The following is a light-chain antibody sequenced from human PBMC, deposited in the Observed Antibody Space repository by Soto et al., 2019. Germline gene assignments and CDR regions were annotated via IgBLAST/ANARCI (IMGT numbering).Light chain of an antibody. V-gene: IGKV1-39*01. CDR2: AAS. Sequence: DIQMTQSPSSLSVSIGDTITITCRSSQSISVYLNWYQKKPGTPPKLLIYAASNLQRGVPSRFIGRGSGTDFTLTISSLQPEDFASYYCQQTYRIPYTFGQGTNLEI. J-gene: IGKJ2*01. CDR3: QQTYRIPYT. CDR1: QSISVY.